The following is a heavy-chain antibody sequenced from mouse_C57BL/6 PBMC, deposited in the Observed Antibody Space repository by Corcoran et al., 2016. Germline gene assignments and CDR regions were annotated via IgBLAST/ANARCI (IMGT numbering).Heavy chain of an antibody. D-gene: IGHD1-1*01. CDR1: GYAFSSYW. J-gene: IGHJ2*01. Sequence: QVQLQQSGAELVKPGASVKISCKASGYAFSSYWMNWVKQRPGKGLEWIGQIYPGDGDTNYNGKFKGKATLTADKSSSTAYMQLSSLTSEDSAVYFCARGGYYGSSSYFDDWGQGTTLTVSS. CDR3: ARGGYYGSSSYFDD. CDR2: IYPGDGDT. V-gene: IGHV1-80*01.